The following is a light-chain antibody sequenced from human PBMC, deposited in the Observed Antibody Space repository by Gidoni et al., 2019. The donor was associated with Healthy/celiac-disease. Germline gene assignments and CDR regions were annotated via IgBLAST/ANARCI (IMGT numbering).Light chain of an antibody. Sequence: DIQMTQSPSSLSASVGDRVTITCRASQSISSYLNWYQQKPGKAPKLLIYAASSLQSGVPSRLSGSGSGTDFTLTISSLQPEDCATYYCQQSYSTQLTFGGGTKVEIK. CDR3: QQSYSTQLT. CDR1: QSISSY. V-gene: IGKV1-39*01. CDR2: AAS. J-gene: IGKJ4*01.